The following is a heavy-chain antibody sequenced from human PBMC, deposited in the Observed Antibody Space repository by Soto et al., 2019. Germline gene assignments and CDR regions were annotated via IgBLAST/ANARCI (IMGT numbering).Heavy chain of an antibody. Sequence: QVQLQESGPGLVKPSETLYLTCTVSGGSISSYYLSWIRQPAGKGLEWIGRINTSGSTNYNPSHKCRVTLSVDTSNNKFSLKLSFVAAADTAVYCCASVLPLDFWSGPAGWFDPLGQGTLVTGSS. CDR1: GGSISSYY. CDR2: INTSGST. D-gene: IGHD3-3*01. CDR3: ASVLPLDFWSGPAGWFDP. J-gene: IGHJ5*02. V-gene: IGHV4-4*07.